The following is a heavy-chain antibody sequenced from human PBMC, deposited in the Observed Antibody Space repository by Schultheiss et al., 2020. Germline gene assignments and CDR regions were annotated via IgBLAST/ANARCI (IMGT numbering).Heavy chain of an antibody. D-gene: IGHD2-21*02. CDR1: GFTFSSYW. V-gene: IGHV3-7*05. CDR2: IKQDGSEK. J-gene: IGHJ4*02. Sequence: GGSLRLSCAASGFTFSSYWMSWVRQAPGKGLEWVANIKQDGSEKYYVDSVKGRFTISRDNAKNSLYLQMNSLRAEDTAVYYCAKESAYCGGDCNSLLDYWGQGILVTVSS. CDR3: AKESAYCGGDCNSLLDY.